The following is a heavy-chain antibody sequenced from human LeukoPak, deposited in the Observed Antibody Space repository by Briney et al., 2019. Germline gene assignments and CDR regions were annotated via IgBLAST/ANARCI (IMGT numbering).Heavy chain of an antibody. D-gene: IGHD3-10*01. V-gene: IGHV4-34*01. Sequence: SHTLSPTCAVYAGSFSGYYWGWIRQPPGKGLEWIGEINLSGSTNSNPSLKSRVTISVDASKNQFSLKLSSVTAADTAVYYCARLRYGSGSYLEGSVGNYFYYWGQGSLVTVSS. CDR1: AGSFSGYY. CDR2: INLSGST. J-gene: IGHJ4*02. CDR3: ARLRYGSGSYLEGSVGNYFYY.